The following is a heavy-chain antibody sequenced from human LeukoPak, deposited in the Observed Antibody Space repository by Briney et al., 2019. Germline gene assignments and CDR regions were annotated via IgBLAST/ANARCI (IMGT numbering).Heavy chain of an antibody. CDR3: ARDGGRYSFDY. CDR1: GFIFSTYV. CDR2: IWDDGSNK. V-gene: IGHV3-33*01. Sequence: GRSLRLSCAASGFIFSTYVMHWVRQAPGKGLEWVAVIWDDGSNKNYADSVKGRVTISRDNSQNTLHLQMNSLRAEDTAIYYCARDGGRYSFDYWGQGTLVTVSS. D-gene: IGHD3-16*01. J-gene: IGHJ4*02.